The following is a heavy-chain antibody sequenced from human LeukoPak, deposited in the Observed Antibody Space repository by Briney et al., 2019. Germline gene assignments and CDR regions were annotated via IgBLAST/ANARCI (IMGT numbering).Heavy chain of an antibody. CDR1: TFTFSIYW. Sequence: PGGSLRLSCEAPTFTFSIYWMHWVRQAPGKGLVWVSYINGDGSASNYADSVKGRLTISRDNAKNTLYLQMNSLRAEDTAVYYCATGSGTYYDSWGQGTLVTVSS. CDR3: ATGSGTYYDS. J-gene: IGHJ4*02. V-gene: IGHV3-74*01. CDR2: INGDGSAS. D-gene: IGHD3-10*01.